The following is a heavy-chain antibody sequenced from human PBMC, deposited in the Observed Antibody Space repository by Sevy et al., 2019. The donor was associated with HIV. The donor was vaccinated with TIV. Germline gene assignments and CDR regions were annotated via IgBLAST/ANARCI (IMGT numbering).Heavy chain of an antibody. CDR3: AGGGSALLRFLEWLSPTDYYYYYGMDV. J-gene: IGHJ6*02. CDR2: IIPIFGTA. D-gene: IGHD3-3*01. Sequence: ASVKVSCKASGGTFSSYAISWVRQAPGQGLEWMGGIIPIFGTANYSQKFQGRVTITADESTSTAYMELSRLRSEDTGGYYCAGGGSALLRFLEWLSPTDYYYYYGMDVWGQGTTVTVSS. CDR1: GGTFSSYA. V-gene: IGHV1-69*13.